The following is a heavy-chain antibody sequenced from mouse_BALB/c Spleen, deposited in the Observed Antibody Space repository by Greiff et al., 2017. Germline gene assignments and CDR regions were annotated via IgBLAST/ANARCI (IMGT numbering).Heavy chain of an antibody. Sequence: EVQGVESGGGLVQPGGSRKLSCAASGFTFSSFGMHWVRQAPEKGLEWVAYISSGSSTIYYADTVKGRFTISRDNPKNTLFLQMTSLRSEDTAMYYCARWTRYGGYYAMDDWGQGTSVTVSS. D-gene: IGHD2-14*01. V-gene: IGHV5-17*02. CDR1: GFTFSSFG. J-gene: IGHJ4*01. CDR2: ISSGSSTI. CDR3: ARWTRYGGYYAMDD.